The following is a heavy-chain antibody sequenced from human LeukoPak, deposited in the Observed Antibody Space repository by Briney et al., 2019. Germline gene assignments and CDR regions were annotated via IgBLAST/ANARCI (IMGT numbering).Heavy chain of an antibody. V-gene: IGHV3-21*01. Sequence: GGSLRLSCAASGFTFSSYSMNWVRQAPGKGLEWVSSISSSSSYIYYADSVKGRFTISRDNAKNSLYLQMNSLRAEDTAVHYCARESHNWNEGSDYWGQGTLVTVSS. CDR1: GFTFSSYS. D-gene: IGHD1-1*01. CDR3: ARESHNWNEGSDY. J-gene: IGHJ4*02. CDR2: ISSSSSYI.